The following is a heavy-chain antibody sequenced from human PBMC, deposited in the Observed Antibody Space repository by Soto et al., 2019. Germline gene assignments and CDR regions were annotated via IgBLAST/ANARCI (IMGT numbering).Heavy chain of an antibody. V-gene: IGHV3-7*01. CDR3: ARTGDGHHDFLDY. CDR1: GFTFSSYW. D-gene: IGHD1-1*01. CDR2: INQDGNED. J-gene: IGHJ4*02. Sequence: VHLEESGGGLVQPGGSLRLSCAGSGFTFSSYWMNWVRQAPGKGLEWVANINQDGNEDNLLDSVKGRFTISRYNAKTSLFLQMNSLRVDDTAVYYCARTGDGHHDFLDYWGQGALVSVSS.